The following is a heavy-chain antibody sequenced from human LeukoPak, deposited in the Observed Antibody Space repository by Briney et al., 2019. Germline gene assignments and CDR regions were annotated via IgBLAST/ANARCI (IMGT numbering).Heavy chain of an antibody. D-gene: IGHD3-9*01. J-gene: IGHJ3*02. CDR3: ARGPENYDILTGYYSYAFDI. CDR1: GYTFTSYG. Sequence: ASVKVSCKATGYTFTSYGISWVRQAPGQGLEWMGWISAYNGNTNYAQKLQGRVTMTTDTSTSTAYMELRSLRSDDTAVYYCARGPENYDILTGYYSYAFDIWGQGTMVTVSS. V-gene: IGHV1-18*01. CDR2: ISAYNGNT.